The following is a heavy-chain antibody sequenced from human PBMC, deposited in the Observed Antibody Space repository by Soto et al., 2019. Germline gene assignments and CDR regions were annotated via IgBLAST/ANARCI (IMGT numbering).Heavy chain of an antibody. J-gene: IGHJ4*02. V-gene: IGHV1-18*01. CDR2: ISGDNGDT. CDR1: GYSFSSFG. D-gene: IGHD1-20*01. Sequence: QVLLMQSGAEVKKPGASVKVSCEASGYSFSSFGINWVRQAPGQGLEWMGRISGDNGDTKIAQQFQGRVTLATDTSTSTADMEVKSLRSDDTAVYYCARDSRYENHGAPFDYWGQVALVTVSS. CDR3: ARDSRYENHGAPFDY.